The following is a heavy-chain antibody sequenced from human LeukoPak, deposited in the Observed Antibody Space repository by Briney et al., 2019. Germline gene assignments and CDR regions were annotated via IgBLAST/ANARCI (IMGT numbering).Heavy chain of an antibody. V-gene: IGHV1-18*01. CDR1: GYTFTSYG. Sequence: GASVKVSCKASGYTFTSYGISWVRQAPGQGLEWMGWISAYNGNTNYGQKLQGRVTMTRDMSTSTVYMELSSLRSEDTAVYYCARPGSGYDHDAFDIWGQGTMVTVSS. CDR3: ARPGSGYDHDAFDI. CDR2: ISAYNGNT. J-gene: IGHJ3*02. D-gene: IGHD5-12*01.